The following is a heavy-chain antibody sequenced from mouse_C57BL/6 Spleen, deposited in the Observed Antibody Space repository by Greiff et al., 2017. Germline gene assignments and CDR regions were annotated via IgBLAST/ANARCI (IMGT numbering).Heavy chain of an antibody. CDR2: IDPSDSYT. CDR1: GYTFTSYW. Sequence: QVQLQQPGAELVMPGASVKLSCKASGYTFTSYWMHWVKQRPGQGLEWIGEIDPSDSYTNYNQKFKGKSTLTVDKSSSTAYMQLSSLTSEDSAVYYCARRRLPSLGFDVWGTGTTVTVSS. J-gene: IGHJ1*03. D-gene: IGHD4-1*01. V-gene: IGHV1-69*01. CDR3: ARRRLPSLGFDV.